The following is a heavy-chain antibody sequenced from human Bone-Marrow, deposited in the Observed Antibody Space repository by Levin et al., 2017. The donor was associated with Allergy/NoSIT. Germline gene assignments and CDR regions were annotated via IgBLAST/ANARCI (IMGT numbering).Heavy chain of an antibody. J-gene: IGHJ4*02. CDR3: ARATSSWYPIDY. V-gene: IGHV3-48*03. CDR1: GFTLSSYE. Sequence: PGGSLRLSCAASGFTLSSYEMNWVRQAPGKGLEWISYISSSSSSMYYVDSVKGRFTISRDNAKNSLYLQMHSLRAEDTAVYFCARATSSWYPIDYWGQETLVTVSS. D-gene: IGHD6-13*01. CDR2: ISSSSSSM.